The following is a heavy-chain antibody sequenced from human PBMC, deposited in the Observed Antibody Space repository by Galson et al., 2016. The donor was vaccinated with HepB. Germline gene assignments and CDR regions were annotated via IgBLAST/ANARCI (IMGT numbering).Heavy chain of an antibody. V-gene: IGHV3-30-3*01. CDR3: TSDYGGFDP. D-gene: IGHD4/OR15-4a*01. J-gene: IGHJ5*02. CDR1: GFTLSNYN. Sequence: SLRLSCAASGFTLSNYNVHWVRQAPGKGLEWVAIMSYDGANTYYADSVKGRVTISRDNSKNTLYLQMNSLRADDTGVYYCTSDYGGFDPWGQGTLVTVSS. CDR2: MSYDGANT.